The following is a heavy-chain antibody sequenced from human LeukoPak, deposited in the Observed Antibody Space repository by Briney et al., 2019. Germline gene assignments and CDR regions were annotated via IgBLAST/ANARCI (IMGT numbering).Heavy chain of an antibody. D-gene: IGHD6-6*01. CDR2: ISGSGRTT. Sequence: GGSLRLSCAVSGLTFSNFKMNWVRQAPGKGLEWVSYISGSGRTTFYADSVKGRFTISRDNSKNTLYLQMNSLRAEDTAVYYCANLPYSSSSSLDYWGQGTLVTVSS. V-gene: IGHV3-48*01. CDR1: GLTFSNFK. CDR3: ANLPYSSSSSLDY. J-gene: IGHJ4*02.